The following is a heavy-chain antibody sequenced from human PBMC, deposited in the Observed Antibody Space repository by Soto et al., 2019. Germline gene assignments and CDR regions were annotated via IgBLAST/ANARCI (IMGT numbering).Heavy chain of an antibody. CDR3: AKGAYSDSSRVYFQH. CDR2: IRGSGGGT. D-gene: IGHD3-22*01. J-gene: IGHJ1*01. Sequence: GGSLRLSCAASGFTFSSYAMSWVRQAPGKGPEWVSVIRGSGGGTYYADSVKGRFTISRDNSKNTLYLQMNSLRAEDTAVYYCAKGAYSDSSRVYFQHWGQGTRVTVSS. CDR1: GFTFSSYA. V-gene: IGHV3-23*01.